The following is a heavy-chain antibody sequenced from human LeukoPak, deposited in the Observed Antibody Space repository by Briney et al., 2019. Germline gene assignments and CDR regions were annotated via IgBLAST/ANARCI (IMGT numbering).Heavy chain of an antibody. V-gene: IGHV5-51*01. CDR3: ARLPTVTSNRIHDGMDV. D-gene: IGHD4-17*01. CDR1: GHSFTTYW. CDR2: IYPDDSDT. J-gene: IGHJ6*02. Sequence: GESLKISCKGSGHSFTTYWIGWVRQMPGKGLEWMGIIYPDDSDTRYSPSFQGQVTISADKSISTAYLQWSSLKASDTAMYYCARLPTVTSNRIHDGMDVWGQGTTVTVSS.